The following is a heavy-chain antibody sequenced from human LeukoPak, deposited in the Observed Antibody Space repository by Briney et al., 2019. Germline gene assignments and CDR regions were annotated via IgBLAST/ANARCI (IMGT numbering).Heavy chain of an antibody. V-gene: IGHV4-34*01. J-gene: IGHJ4*02. CDR1: GGSFSGYY. CDR3: ATTITMVRGVPKYYFDY. CDR2: INHSGST. Sequence: PSETLSLTCAVYGGSFSGYYWSWIRQPPGKGLEWIGEINHSGSTNYNPSLKSQVTISVDTSKNQFSLKLSSVTAADTAVYYCATTITMVRGVPKYYFDYWGQGTLVTVSS. D-gene: IGHD3-10*01.